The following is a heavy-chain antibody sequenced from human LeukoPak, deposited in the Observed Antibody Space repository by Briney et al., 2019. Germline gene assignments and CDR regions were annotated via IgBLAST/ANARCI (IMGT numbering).Heavy chain of an antibody. J-gene: IGHJ3*02. CDR2: ISYDGSNK. CDR3: ARDFLGEVVPAANALGAFDI. V-gene: IGHV3-30*04. CDR1: GFTFSSYA. D-gene: IGHD2-2*01. Sequence: PGRSLRLSCAASGFTFSSYAMHWVRQAPGKGLEWVAVISYDGSNKYYADSVKGRFTISRDNSKNTLYLQMNSLRAEDTAVYYCARDFLGEVVPAANALGAFDIWGQGTMVTVSS.